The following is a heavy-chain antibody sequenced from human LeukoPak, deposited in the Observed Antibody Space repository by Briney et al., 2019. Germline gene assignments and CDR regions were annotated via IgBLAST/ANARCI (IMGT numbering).Heavy chain of an antibody. Sequence: ASVKVSCKASGYTFTSYDINWVRQAPGQGLEWMGWMNPNSGNTGYAQKFQGRVTMTRNTSISTAYMELSSLRSEDTAVYYCASSSSGWYRNWFDPWGQGTLVTVSS. CDR2: MNPNSGNT. J-gene: IGHJ5*02. V-gene: IGHV1-8*01. CDR1: GYTFTSYD. D-gene: IGHD6-19*01. CDR3: ASSSSGWYRNWFDP.